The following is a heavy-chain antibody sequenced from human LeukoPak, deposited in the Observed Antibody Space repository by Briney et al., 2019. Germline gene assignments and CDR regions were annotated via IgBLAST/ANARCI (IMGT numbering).Heavy chain of an antibody. Sequence: SETLSLTCAVYGGSFSGYYWSWIRQPPGKGLEWIGEINHSGSTNYNPSLKSRVTISVDTSKNQFSLKLSSVTAADTAVYYCAAQVVAATAPGDYWGQGTLVTVSS. CDR3: AAQVVAATAPGDY. D-gene: IGHD2-15*01. CDR2: INHSGST. J-gene: IGHJ4*02. CDR1: GGSFSGYY. V-gene: IGHV4-34*01.